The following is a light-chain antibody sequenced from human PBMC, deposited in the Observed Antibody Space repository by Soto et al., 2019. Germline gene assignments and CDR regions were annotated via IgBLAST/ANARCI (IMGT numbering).Light chain of an antibody. CDR3: QQYGSSGT. CDR2: GAS. V-gene: IGKV3-20*01. Sequence: EVGVTQSPGTLSLSPGKRATLSCRASQSVSNNYLAWYQQKPGQAPRLLIYGASNRATGIPDRFSGSGSGTDFTLTISRLEPEDFAVYYCQQYGSSGTFGQGTKVDIK. J-gene: IGKJ1*01. CDR1: QSVSNNY.